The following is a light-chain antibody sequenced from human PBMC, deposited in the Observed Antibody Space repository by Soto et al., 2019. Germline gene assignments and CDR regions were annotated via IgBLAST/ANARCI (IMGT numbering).Light chain of an antibody. CDR2: AAS. CDR1: QSISNS. V-gene: IGKV1-39*01. Sequence: EIHISQSPSSLSASVGDRVTITCRASQSISNSLNWYQEKPGKAPKLLIYAASSLQSGVPSRFSGSGSGTDFTLTISSLQPEDFATYYCQQSYSTLLTFGPGTKVDI. CDR3: QQSYSTLLT. J-gene: IGKJ3*01.